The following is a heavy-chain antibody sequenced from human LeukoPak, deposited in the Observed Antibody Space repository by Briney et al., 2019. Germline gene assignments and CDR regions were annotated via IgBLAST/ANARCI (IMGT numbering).Heavy chain of an antibody. J-gene: IGHJ4*02. CDR2: IYHSGST. CDR3: ARGNSGYDFRYFDY. Sequence: TSETLSLTCAVSGGSISSSNWWSWVRQPPGKGLEWIGEIYHSGSTNYNPSLKSRVTISVDKSKNQFPLKLSSVTAADTAVYYCARGNSGYDFRYFDYWGQGTLVTVSS. V-gene: IGHV4-4*02. CDR1: GGSISSSNW. D-gene: IGHD5-12*01.